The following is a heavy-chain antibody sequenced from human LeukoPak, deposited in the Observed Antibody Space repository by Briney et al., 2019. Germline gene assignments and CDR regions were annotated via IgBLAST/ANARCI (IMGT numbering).Heavy chain of an antibody. CDR3: ARHYSSGRIFDY. Sequence: PSETLSLTCAVYGGSFSDYYWSWIRQPPGKGLEWIGEINHSGSTNYNPSLKSRVTISVDTSKNQFSLKLSSVTAAGTAVYYCARHYSSGRIFDYWGQGTLVTVSS. D-gene: IGHD6-19*01. CDR2: INHSGST. V-gene: IGHV4-34*01. CDR1: GGSFSDYY. J-gene: IGHJ4*02.